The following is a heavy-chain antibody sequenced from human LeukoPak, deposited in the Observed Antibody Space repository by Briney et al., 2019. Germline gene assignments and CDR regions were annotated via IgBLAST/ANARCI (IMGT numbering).Heavy chain of an antibody. CDR1: GGSFSGYY. CDR3: ARGRPSITMVRGVRVYFDY. D-gene: IGHD3-10*01. V-gene: IGHV4-34*01. J-gene: IGHJ4*02. CDR2: INHSGST. Sequence: SETLSLTCAVYGGSFSGYYWSWIHQPPGKGLEWIGEINHSGSTNYNSSLKSRVTISVDTSKNQFSLKLSSVTAADTAVYYCARGRPSITMVRGVRVYFDYWGQGTLVTVSS.